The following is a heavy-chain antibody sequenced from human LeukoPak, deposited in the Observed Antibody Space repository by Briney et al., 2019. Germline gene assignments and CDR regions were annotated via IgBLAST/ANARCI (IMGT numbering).Heavy chain of an antibody. CDR3: ARHRTYYDSSGYYPIFDY. V-gene: IGHV4-59*08. D-gene: IGHD3-22*01. J-gene: IGHJ4*02. Sequence: PSETLSPTCTVSGGSISSYYWSWIRQPPGKGLEWIGYIYYSGSTNYNPSLKSRVTISVDTSKNQFSLKLSSVTAADTAVYYCARHRTYYDSSGYYPIFDYWGQGTLVTVSS. CDR2: IYYSGST. CDR1: GGSISSYY.